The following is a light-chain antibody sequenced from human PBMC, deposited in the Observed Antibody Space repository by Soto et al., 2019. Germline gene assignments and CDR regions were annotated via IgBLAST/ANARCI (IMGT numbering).Light chain of an antibody. CDR2: AAS. V-gene: IGKV1-9*01. Sequence: DIQLTQSPSFLSASVGDRVTITCRASQGISSYLAWYQQKPGKAPKLLIYAASTLQSGVPSRFSGRGSGTEFTLTISSLQPEDVATYYCQQLNSYPRTFGQGTKVEIK. J-gene: IGKJ1*01. CDR3: QQLNSYPRT. CDR1: QGISSY.